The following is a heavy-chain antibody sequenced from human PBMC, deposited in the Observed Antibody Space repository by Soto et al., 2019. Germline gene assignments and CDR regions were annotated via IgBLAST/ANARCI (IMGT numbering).Heavy chain of an antibody. V-gene: IGHV2-5*02. Sequence: QITLKESGPTLVKPTQTLTLTCTFSGFSLSTSGVGVGWIRQPPGKALEWLALIYWDDDKRYSPSLKSRLTITKDTSKNQVVLTMTNMDPVDTATYYCAREGGYDSSGYYLSFDYWGQGTLVTVSS. CDR2: IYWDDDK. D-gene: IGHD3-22*01. CDR1: GFSLSTSGVG. CDR3: AREGGYDSSGYYLSFDY. J-gene: IGHJ4*02.